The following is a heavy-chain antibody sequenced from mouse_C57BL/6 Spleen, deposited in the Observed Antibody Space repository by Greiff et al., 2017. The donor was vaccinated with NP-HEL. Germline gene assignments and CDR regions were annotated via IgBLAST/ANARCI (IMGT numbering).Heavy chain of an antibody. CDR1: GFTFSDYY. V-gene: IGHV5-16*01. CDR3: ARWLRSMDY. Sequence: DVHLVESEGGLVQPGNSMKLSCTASGFTFSDYYMAWVRQVPEKGLEWVANINYDGSSTYYLASLKSRFIISRDNAKNILYLQMSSLKSEDTATYYCARWLRSMDYWGQGTSVTVSS. J-gene: IGHJ4*01. CDR2: INYDGSST. D-gene: IGHD2-2*01.